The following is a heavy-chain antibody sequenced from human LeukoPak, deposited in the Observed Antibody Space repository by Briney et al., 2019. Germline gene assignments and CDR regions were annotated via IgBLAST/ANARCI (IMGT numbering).Heavy chain of an antibody. CDR2: LNPNTGGT. J-gene: IGHJ4*02. CDR1: GYTFTGYY. Sequence: ASVKVSCKASGYTFTGYYMHWVRQAPGQGLEWMGWLNPNTGGTNYAQKFQGRVTMTRDTSITTAYMELIRLTSDDTAVYYCARDSAGADYWGQGTLVTVSS. D-gene: IGHD3-10*01. V-gene: IGHV1-2*02. CDR3: ARDSAGADY.